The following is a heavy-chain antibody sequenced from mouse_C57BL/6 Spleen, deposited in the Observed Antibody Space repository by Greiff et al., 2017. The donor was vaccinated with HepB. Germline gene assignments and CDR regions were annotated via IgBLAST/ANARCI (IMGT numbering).Heavy chain of an antibody. J-gene: IGHJ1*03. Sequence: QLQQSGAELVRPGASVKLSCTASGFNIKDDYMHWVKQRPEQGLEWIGWIDPENGDTEYASKFQGKATITADTSSNTAYLQLSSLTSEDTAVYYCTTRYYGSSYWYFDVWGTGTTVTVSS. CDR3: TTRYYGSSYWYFDV. D-gene: IGHD1-1*01. CDR2: IDPENGDT. CDR1: GFNIKDDY. V-gene: IGHV14-4*01.